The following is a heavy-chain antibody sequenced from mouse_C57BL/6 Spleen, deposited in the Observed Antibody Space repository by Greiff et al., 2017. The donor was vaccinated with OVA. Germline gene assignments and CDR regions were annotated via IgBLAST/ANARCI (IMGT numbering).Heavy chain of an antibody. V-gene: IGHV1-76*01. Sequence: VQLQQSGAELVRPGASVKLSCKASGYTFTDYYINWVKQRPGQGLEWIARIYPGSGNTYYNEKFKGKATLTAEKSSSTAYMQLSSLTSEDSAVYVCARWGLRRYAMDYWGQGTSVTVSS. CDR3: ARWGLRRYAMDY. J-gene: IGHJ4*01. D-gene: IGHD2-4*01. CDR1: GYTFTDYY. CDR2: IYPGSGNT.